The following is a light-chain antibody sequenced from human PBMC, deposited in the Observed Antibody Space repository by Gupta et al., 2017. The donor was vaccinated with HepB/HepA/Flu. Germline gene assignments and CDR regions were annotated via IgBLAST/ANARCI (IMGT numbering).Light chain of an antibody. V-gene: IGKV4-1*01. CDR1: QSSLYSSNNKNY. CDR3: QQYDSNPWT. Sequence: DTVMTQSPDGLPASLRERATINCKSIQSSLYSSNNKNYLAWYQQKPGQPPKLLIYWVSTRESGIPDRFSGRGSGPDFTLTISSLQAEDVAIYYCQQYDSNPWTFGQGTKVEIK. J-gene: IGKJ1*01. CDR2: WVS.